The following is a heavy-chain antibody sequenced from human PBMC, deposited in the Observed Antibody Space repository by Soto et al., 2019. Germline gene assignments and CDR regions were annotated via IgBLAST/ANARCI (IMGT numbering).Heavy chain of an antibody. CDR2: IYYSGST. CDR3: ARLKYDFWSGYPTLDV. D-gene: IGHD3-3*01. Sequence: SETLSLTCTVSGGSISSYYWSWIRQPPGKGLEWIGYIYYSGSTNYNPSLKSRVTISVDTSKNQFSLKLSSVTAADSAVYFFARLKYDFWSGYPTLDVWGKGTTVTVSS. V-gene: IGHV4-59*08. J-gene: IGHJ6*04. CDR1: GGSISSYY.